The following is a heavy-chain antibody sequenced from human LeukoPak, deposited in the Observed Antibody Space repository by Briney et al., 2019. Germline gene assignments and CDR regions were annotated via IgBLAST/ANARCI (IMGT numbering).Heavy chain of an antibody. CDR1: GFTFSSYS. CDR2: ISSSSSYI. D-gene: IGHD1-26*01. Sequence: GGSLRLSCAASGFTFSSYSMNWVRQAPGKGLEWVSSISSSSSYIYYADSVKGRFTISRDNAKNSLYLQMNSLRAEDTAVYYCARAQGADYYYYYMDVWGKGTTVTVSS. V-gene: IGHV3-21*01. CDR3: ARAQGADYYYYYMDV. J-gene: IGHJ6*03.